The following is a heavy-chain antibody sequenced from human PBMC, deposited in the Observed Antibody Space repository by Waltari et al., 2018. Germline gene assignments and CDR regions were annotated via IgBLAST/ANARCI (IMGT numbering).Heavy chain of an antibody. V-gene: IGHV3-74*01. CDR2: INSDGSDT. D-gene: IGHD6-13*01. CDR3: ARVARKTYSSPVPGRDYYYGMDV. Sequence: EEQLVESGGGLIQPGESLRVSCAVSGFTFSRYWMNWVRQAPGKGLVWVALINSDGSDTSNEDSVKGRFTISRDNAKNTVYLQMKSLRAEDTAVYYCARVARKTYSSPVPGRDYYYGMDVWGLGTTVTVSS. CDR1: GFTFSRYW. J-gene: IGHJ6*02.